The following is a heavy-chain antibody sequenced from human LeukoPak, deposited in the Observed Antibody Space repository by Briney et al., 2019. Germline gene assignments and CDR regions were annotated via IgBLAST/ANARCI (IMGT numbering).Heavy chain of an antibody. D-gene: IGHD2-2*02. J-gene: IGHJ6*03. V-gene: IGHV3-30*02. CDR3: AKDRYQLLYSLYYYYYMDV. CDR2: IRYDGSNK. Sequence: GGSLRLSRAASGFTFSSYGMHWVRQAPGKGLEWVAFIRYDGSNKYYADSVKGRFTISRDNSKNTLFLQMNSLRAEDTAVYYCAKDRYQLLYSLYYYYYMDVWGKGTTVTVSS. CDR1: GFTFSSYG.